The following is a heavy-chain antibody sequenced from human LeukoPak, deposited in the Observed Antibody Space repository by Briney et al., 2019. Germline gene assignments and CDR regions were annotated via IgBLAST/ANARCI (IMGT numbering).Heavy chain of an antibody. J-gene: IGHJ4*02. V-gene: IGHV3-66*01. CDR3: ATAEVRGVYYFDY. Sequence: GGSLRLSCAASGFTVSSNYMSWVRQAPGKGLEWVSVIYSGGSTYYADSVKGRFTISRDNSKNTLYLQMNSLRAEDTAVYCCATAEVRGVYYFDYWGQGTLVTVSS. CDR1: GFTVSSNY. CDR2: IYSGGST. D-gene: IGHD3-10*01.